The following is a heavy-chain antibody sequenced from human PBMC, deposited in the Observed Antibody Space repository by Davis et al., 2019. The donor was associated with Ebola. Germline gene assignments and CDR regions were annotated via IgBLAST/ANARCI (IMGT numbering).Heavy chain of an antibody. Sequence: PSETLSLTCTVSGGSISSGGYYWSWIRQHPGKGLEWIGYIYYSGSTYYNPSLKSRVTISVDTSKNQFSLKLSSVTAADTAVYYCARGQTLRGSFYYYYMDVWGKGTTVTVSS. CDR2: IYYSGST. V-gene: IGHV4-31*03. J-gene: IGHJ6*03. CDR3: ARGQTLRGSFYYYYMDV. CDR1: GGSISSGGYY. D-gene: IGHD5-24*01.